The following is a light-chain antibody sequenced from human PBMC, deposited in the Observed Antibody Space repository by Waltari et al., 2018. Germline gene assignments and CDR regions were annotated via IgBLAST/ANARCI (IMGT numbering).Light chain of an antibody. J-gene: IGKJ2*01. CDR3: QQSQGFPYT. CDR1: HNIDFF. CDR2: GSS. V-gene: IGKV1-39*01. Sequence: DIQMTQSPSALSASVGGSVTMSCRASHNIDFFLNWYQQKPGKAPKHLIFGSSSLQNGVPSRFSGSGSGTDFTLTITSLSSEDSATYYCQQSQGFPYTFGQGTKLEIK.